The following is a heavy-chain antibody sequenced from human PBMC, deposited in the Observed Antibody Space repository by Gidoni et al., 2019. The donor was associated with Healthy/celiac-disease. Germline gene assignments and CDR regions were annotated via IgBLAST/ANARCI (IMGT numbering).Heavy chain of an antibody. Sequence: EVQLVDSGGGLVKPGGSLRLSCAASGFTFSNDWMSWVRQDPGKGLEWVGRIKSKTDGGTTDYAAPVKGRFTISRDDSKNTLYLQMNSLKTEDTAVYYCTTVGGGLGYCSGGSCLMYAFDIWGQGTMVTVSS. V-gene: IGHV3-15*01. CDR2: IKSKTDGGTT. D-gene: IGHD2-15*01. CDR3: TTVGGGLGYCSGGSCLMYAFDI. J-gene: IGHJ3*02. CDR1: GFTFSNDW.